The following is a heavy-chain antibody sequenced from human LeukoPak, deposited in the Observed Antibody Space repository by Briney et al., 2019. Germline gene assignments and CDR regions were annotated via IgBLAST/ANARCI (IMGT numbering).Heavy chain of an antibody. CDR1: GYTFTSRD. CDR3: ARTNSWNHYYYYMDV. D-gene: IGHD1-20*01. J-gene: IGHJ6*03. V-gene: IGHV1-8*01. CDR2: MTPGSGNT. Sequence: ASVKVSCKASGYTFTSRDINWLRQATGQGLEWMGWMTPGSGNTTYARKFQGRVTMTRDTSISTVYMELSSLTSEDTAVYYCARTNSWNHYYYYMDVWGKGTTVTVSS.